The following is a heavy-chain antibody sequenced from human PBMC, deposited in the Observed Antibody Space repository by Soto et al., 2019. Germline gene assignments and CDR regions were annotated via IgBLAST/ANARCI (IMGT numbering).Heavy chain of an antibody. CDR1: GYTFSNYG. J-gene: IGHJ5*02. CDR3: ARVVPGAEAWFGP. Sequence: QVQLVQSGGEVKRPGASVKVSCKTSGYTFSNYGITWVRQAPGQPLEWLGWISIYSDGTNYAQKFQCRVSMTTDTSSTTAYMELRSLRYDDTAVYYCARVVPGAEAWFGPWGQGTLVTVSS. D-gene: IGHD2-2*01. CDR2: ISIYSDGT. V-gene: IGHV1-18*01.